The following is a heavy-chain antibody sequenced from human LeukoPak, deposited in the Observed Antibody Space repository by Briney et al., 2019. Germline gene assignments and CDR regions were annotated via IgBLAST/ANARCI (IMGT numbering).Heavy chain of an antibody. V-gene: IGHV5-51*01. J-gene: IGHJ5*02. CDR1: RYSINNYW. CDR3: ARQEYCSGGSCYTWFDP. D-gene: IGHD2-15*01. Sequence: GESLKTSCKGSRYSINNYWIGWVRQMPGKGLEWMGIIYPADSDIRYSPSFQGQVTISADKSISTAYLQWSSLKASDTAMYYCARQEYCSGGSCYTWFDPWGQGTLVTVSS. CDR2: IYPADSDI.